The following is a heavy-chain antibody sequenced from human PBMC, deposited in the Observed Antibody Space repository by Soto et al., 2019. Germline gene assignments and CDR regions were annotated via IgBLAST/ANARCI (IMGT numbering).Heavy chain of an antibody. CDR1: GYTFTALY. J-gene: IGHJ5*02. V-gene: IGHV1-2*02. D-gene: IGHD3-9*01. Sequence: QVQLVQSGSEVRKPGASVKVSCQASGYTFTALYMNWVRQAPGQGLEWMGWVNPNTGLTKYAQKFQGRVSMTRDTSLNTAYMELSGLTSDDTAVYYCTTLRLDPWGQGTLVTVSS. CDR3: TTLRLDP. CDR2: VNPNTGLT.